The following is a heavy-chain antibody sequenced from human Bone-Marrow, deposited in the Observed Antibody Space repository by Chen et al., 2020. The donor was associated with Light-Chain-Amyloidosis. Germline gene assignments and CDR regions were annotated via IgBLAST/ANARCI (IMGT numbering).Heavy chain of an antibody. CDR1: GYTFTSYY. D-gene: IGHD5-12*01. J-gene: IGHJ4*02. CDR3: ARGGGSTIRRGGPDY. Sequence: QVQLVQSGAEVKKPGASVKVSCKASGYTFTSYYMHWVRQAPGQGLEWMGIINPSGGSTSYAQKFQGRFTMTRDTSTSTVYMELSSLRSEDTAVYYCARGGGSTIRRGGPDYWGQGTLVTVSS. V-gene: IGHV1-46*01. CDR2: INPSGGST.